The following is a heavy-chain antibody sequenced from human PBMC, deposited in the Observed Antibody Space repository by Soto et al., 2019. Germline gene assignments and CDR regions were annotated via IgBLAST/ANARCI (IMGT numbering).Heavy chain of an antibody. V-gene: IGHV3-30*01. CDR1: GFTFRSYA. CDR3: EIGDSNRWSDY. D-gene: IGHD6-13*01. CDR2: ISYDGINK. J-gene: IGHJ4*02. Sequence: QVQLVESGGGVVQPGRSLRLSCAASGFTFRSYAMDWVRQAPGKGLEWVAVISYDGINKYYADSVKGRFTVSRDNSKNTLSLQMKSLKTEDTAVYYCEIGDSNRWSDYRGQGTLVTVSS.